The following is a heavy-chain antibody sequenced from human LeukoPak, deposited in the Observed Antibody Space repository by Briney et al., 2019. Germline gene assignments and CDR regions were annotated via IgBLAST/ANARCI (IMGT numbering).Heavy chain of an antibody. D-gene: IGHD3-9*01. CDR1: GGSISSSNYY. V-gene: IGHV4-39*07. Sequence: SETLSLTCTVSGGSISSSNYYWGWIRQPPGKGLEWIGSIYNSGGTHYNPSLMSRVTISIDMSKSQFSLKLSSVTAADTAVYYCARTPHDILTGPTLFDYWGQGTLVTVSS. CDR3: ARTPHDILTGPTLFDY. J-gene: IGHJ4*02. CDR2: IYNSGGT.